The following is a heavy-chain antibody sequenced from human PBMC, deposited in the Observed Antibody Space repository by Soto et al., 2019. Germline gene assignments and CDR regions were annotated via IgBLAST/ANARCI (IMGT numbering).Heavy chain of an antibody. CDR3: ARERRSTAHLDF. CDR1: GGSISSGGYY. CDR2: IYYSGAA. D-gene: IGHD2-21*02. J-gene: IGHJ4*02. Sequence: SETLSLTCTVSGGSISSGGYYWSWIRQHPGKGLEWIGYIYYSGAANYNPSLKSRVAMSRDTSRNQFSLKLNSVTAADTAVYFCARERRSTAHLDFWGPGILVTVSS. V-gene: IGHV4-61*08.